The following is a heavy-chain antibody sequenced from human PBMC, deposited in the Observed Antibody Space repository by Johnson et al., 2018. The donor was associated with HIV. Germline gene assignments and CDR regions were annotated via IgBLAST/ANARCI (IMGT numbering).Heavy chain of an antibody. J-gene: IGHJ3*02. Sequence: EVHLVESGGGLVQPGRSLRLSCAASGFTFNYYWMTWVRQAPGKGLEWVANINQDGGEKYYVDSVEGRFSISRDNAQNSLFLQMSSLRPEDTAIYYCARGQRATDIWGQGTMVTVSS. V-gene: IGHV3-7*01. CDR2: INQDGGEK. CDR1: GFTFNYYW. CDR3: ARGQRATDI.